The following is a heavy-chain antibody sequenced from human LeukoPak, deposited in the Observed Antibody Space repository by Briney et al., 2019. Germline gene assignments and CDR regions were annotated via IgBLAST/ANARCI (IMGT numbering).Heavy chain of an antibody. Sequence: GGSLRPSCAASGFTFSSYSMNRVRQAPGKGLEWVSSISSSSSYIYYADSVKGRFTISRDNAKNSLYLQMNSLRAEDTAVYYCARGDSSGWEIDYWGQGTLVTVSS. CDR1: GFTFSSYS. CDR3: ARGDSSGWEIDY. D-gene: IGHD6-19*01. V-gene: IGHV3-21*01. J-gene: IGHJ4*02. CDR2: ISSSSSYI.